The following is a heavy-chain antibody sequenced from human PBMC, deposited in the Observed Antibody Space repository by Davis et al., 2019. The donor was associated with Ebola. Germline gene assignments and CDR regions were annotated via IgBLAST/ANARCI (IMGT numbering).Heavy chain of an antibody. J-gene: IGHJ3*02. V-gene: IGHV3-23*01. CDR2: LGTSADT. CDR1: GFTFSSYA. CDR3: AKDTANIWFDI. Sequence: GGSLRLSCAASGFTFSSYAMSWVRQAPGKGLEWVSTLGTSADTYYADSVKGRCTISRDNSRNTLYLQMNGLRVEDTAIYYCAKDTANIWFDIWGQGTMVTVSS. D-gene: IGHD2-21*02.